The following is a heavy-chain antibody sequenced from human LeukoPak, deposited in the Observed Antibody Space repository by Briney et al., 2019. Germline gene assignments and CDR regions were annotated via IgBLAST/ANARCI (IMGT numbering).Heavy chain of an antibody. J-gene: IGHJ5*02. D-gene: IGHD3-10*01. V-gene: IGHV1-8*01. Sequence: GASVKVSCKASGYTFTSYDINWVRQATGQGLEWMGWMNPNSGNTGYAQKFQGRVTMTRNTSISTAYMELSSLRSEDTAVYYCARGNGWPNRITMVRGAGNWFDPWGQGTLVTVSS. CDR3: ARGNGWPNRITMVRGAGNWFDP. CDR1: GYTFTSYD. CDR2: MNPNSGNT.